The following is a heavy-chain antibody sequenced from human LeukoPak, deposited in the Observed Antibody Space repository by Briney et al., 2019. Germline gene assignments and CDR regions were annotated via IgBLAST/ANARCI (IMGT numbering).Heavy chain of an antibody. CDR1: GGSFSGYY. CDR3: ARGGSVGVVAAGFAP. J-gene: IGHJ5*02. D-gene: IGHD2-15*01. Sequence: SETLSLTCAVYGGSFSGYYWSWIRQPPGKGLEWIGEINHSGSTNYNPSLKSRVTISVDTSKNQFSLKLSSLRSEDTAVYYCARGGSVGVVAAGFAPGGQGPLVTVS. CDR2: INHSGST. V-gene: IGHV4-34*01.